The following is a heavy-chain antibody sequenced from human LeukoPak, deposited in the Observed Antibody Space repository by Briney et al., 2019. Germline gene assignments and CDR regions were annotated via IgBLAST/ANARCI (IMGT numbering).Heavy chain of an antibody. D-gene: IGHD6-13*01. CDR2: INGDVNLNESP. J-gene: IGHJ4*02. Sequence: SETLSLTCVMYDGSFSGYYWSWIRQSPGKGLEWIGEINGDVNLNESPNYNPSLKSRVTMSVDTSKRHFSLKVTSVTAADTAVYYCASLGWYSSSRIFDYWGQGTLVTVSS. CDR1: DGSFSGYY. CDR3: ASLGWYSSSRIFDY. V-gene: IGHV4-34*01.